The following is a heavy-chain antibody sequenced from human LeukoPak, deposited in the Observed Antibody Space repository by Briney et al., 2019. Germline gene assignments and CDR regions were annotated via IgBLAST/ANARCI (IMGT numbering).Heavy chain of an antibody. D-gene: IGHD3-10*01. CDR2: ISGSGGST. J-gene: IGHJ5*02. CDR1: GFTFSSYG. V-gene: IGHV3-23*01. Sequence: GGTLRLSCAASGFTFSSYGMSWVRQAPGKGLEWVSAISGSGGSTYYADSVKGRFTISRDNSKNTLYLQMNSLRAEDTAVYYCARASPHYYGSGSYYLNPFDPWGQGTLVTVSS. CDR3: ARASPHYYGSGSYYLNPFDP.